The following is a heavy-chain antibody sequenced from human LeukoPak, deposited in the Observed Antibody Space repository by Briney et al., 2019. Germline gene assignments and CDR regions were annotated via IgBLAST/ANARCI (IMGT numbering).Heavy chain of an antibody. J-gene: IGHJ4*02. CDR3: ARQDNYYFDY. V-gene: IGHV4-61*01. Sequence: SETLSLTCTVSGGSVSSGSYYWSWIRQPPGKGLEWIGYIYYSGSTNYNSSLKSRVTISVDTSKNQFSLKLSSVTAADTAVYYCARQDNYYFDYWGQGTLVTVSS. CDR1: GGSVSSGSYY. CDR2: IYYSGST. D-gene: IGHD1-20*01.